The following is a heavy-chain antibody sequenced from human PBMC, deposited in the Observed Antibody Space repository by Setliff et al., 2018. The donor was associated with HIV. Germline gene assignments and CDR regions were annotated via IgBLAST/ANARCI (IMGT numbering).Heavy chain of an antibody. J-gene: IGHJ4*02. CDR3: ARESPSSSWFYFDF. Sequence: PSETLSLTCTVSGDSVSSRSYYWSWIRQPPGNGLEWIGSIYHTGSTYYKPSLKSRVTISVDTSKNQFSLRLSSVAAGDTAVYYCARESPSSSWFYFDFWGQGTLVTVSS. V-gene: IGHV4-39*02. CDR1: GDSVSSRSYY. D-gene: IGHD6-13*01. CDR2: IYHTGST.